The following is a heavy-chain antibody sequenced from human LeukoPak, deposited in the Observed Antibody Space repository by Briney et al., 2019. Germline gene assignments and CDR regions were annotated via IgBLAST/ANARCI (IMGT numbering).Heavy chain of an antibody. CDR3: ARHHEYIWGSSVDYYAMDV. V-gene: IGHV4-59*08. D-gene: IGHD3-16*01. CDR2: LYYTGST. CDR1: GGSIDSYY. Sequence: SETLSLTCTVSGGSIDSYYWSWIRQPPGKRLEWIGYLYYTGSTNYNPSLKSRVTIPFDTSKNLFSLNLSSVTAADTAVYYCARHHEYIWGSSVDYYAMDVWGQGTTVTVSS. J-gene: IGHJ6*02.